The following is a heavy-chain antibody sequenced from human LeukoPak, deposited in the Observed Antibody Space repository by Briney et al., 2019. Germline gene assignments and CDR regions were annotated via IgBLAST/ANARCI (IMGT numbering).Heavy chain of an antibody. Sequence: GASVKVSCKASGGTFISYAISWVRQAPGQGLEWMGWINPNSNGLNNYAHKFQGRVTMTSDTSISTASMELSGLISDDTAVYFCARGRSHYDSSDYRETGFDYWGQGTLATVSS. CDR2: INPNSNGLN. V-gene: IGHV1-2*07. J-gene: IGHJ4*02. D-gene: IGHD3-22*01. CDR3: ARGRSHYDSSDYRETGFDY. CDR1: GGTFISYA.